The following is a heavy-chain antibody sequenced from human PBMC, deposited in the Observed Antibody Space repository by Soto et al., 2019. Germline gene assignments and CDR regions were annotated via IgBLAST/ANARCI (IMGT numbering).Heavy chain of an antibody. D-gene: IGHD3-16*01. V-gene: IGHV3-66*01. CDR1: GFTVSTKY. Sequence: EVQLVESGGGLVQPGGSLRLSCAASGFTVSTKYMSWVRQAPGKGLEWVSVIYSGGSTFYADSVRGGFTISRDNSKNTVNLQIISLRAEDTAVYYCARDPWAADYWGQGTLVTVSS. CDR3: ARDPWAADY. CDR2: IYSGGST. J-gene: IGHJ4*02.